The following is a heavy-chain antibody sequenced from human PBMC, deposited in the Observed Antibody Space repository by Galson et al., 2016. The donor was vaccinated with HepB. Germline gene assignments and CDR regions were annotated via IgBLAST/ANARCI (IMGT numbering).Heavy chain of an antibody. CDR3: ATRRGNYYGVWYVDL. CDR2: SSASGGRT. D-gene: IGHD4-17*01. Sequence: SLRLSCAASGFTLRNYAMGWVRQAPGKGLEWVAGSSASGGRTYYADSVKGRFTISRDNSENTLYVEMNSLRAEDTAVYYCATRRGNYYGVWYVDLWGRGTLVTVTS. J-gene: IGHJ2*01. V-gene: IGHV3-23*01. CDR1: GFTLRNYA.